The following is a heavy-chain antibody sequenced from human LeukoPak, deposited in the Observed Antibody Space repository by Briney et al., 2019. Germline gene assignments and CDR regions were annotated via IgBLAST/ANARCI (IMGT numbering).Heavy chain of an antibody. CDR1: GYTFTSYY. CDR3: VRDRGINNPYLPTKNAEPNWFDP. V-gene: IGHV1-46*01. CDR2: INPSGGST. Sequence: ASVNVSCTASGYTFTSYYMHWVRQAPGQGLEWMGIINPSGGSTSYAQKFQGRVTMTRDTSTSTVYMELSSLRSEDTAVYYCVRDRGINNPYLPTKNAEPNWFDPWGQGTLVTVSS. D-gene: IGHD1/OR15-1a*01. J-gene: IGHJ5*02.